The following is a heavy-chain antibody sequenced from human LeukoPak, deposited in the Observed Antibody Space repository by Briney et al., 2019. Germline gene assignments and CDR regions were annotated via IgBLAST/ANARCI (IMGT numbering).Heavy chain of an antibody. D-gene: IGHD1-7*01. V-gene: IGHV3-21*01. CDR1: GFTFSSYS. Sequence: PGGSLRLSCAASGFTFSSYSMNWVRQAPGKGLEWVSSISSSSSYIYYADLVKGRFTISRDNAKNSLYLQMNSLRAEDTAVYYCARITGTTRGYWGQGTLVTVSS. J-gene: IGHJ4*02. CDR3: ARITGTTRGY. CDR2: ISSSSSYI.